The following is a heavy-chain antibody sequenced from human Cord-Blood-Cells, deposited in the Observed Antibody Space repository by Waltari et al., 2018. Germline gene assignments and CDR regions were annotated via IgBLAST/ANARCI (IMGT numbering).Heavy chain of an antibody. D-gene: IGHD6-13*01. CDR3: AESTGAAAGTY. Sequence: QLQLQESGPGLVTPSETLSLTCTVSGGSISSSSYYWGWIRQPPGKGLEWIGSIYYSGSTYYNPSLESRVTISVDTSKNPFSLKLSSVTAADTAVYYCAESTGAAAGTYCGQGTLVTVSS. CDR1: GGSISSSSYY. CDR2: IYYSGST. V-gene: IGHV4-39*07. J-gene: IGHJ4*02.